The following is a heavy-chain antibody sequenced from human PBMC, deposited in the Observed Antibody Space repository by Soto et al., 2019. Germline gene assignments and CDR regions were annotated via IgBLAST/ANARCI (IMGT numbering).Heavy chain of an antibody. CDR1: GFTFSSYG. J-gene: IGHJ6*02. V-gene: IGHV3-33*01. CDR3: SRESVEVVPAALTYYYYYGMDV. CDR2: IGYDGSNK. D-gene: IGHD2-2*01. Sequence: LRLSFAASGFTFSSYGMHWVRQAPGKGLEWVAVIGYDGSNKYYADSVKGRFTISRDNSKNTLYLQMNSLRTEATALSYFSRESVEVVPAALTYYYYYGMDVWGQGPTVTVSS.